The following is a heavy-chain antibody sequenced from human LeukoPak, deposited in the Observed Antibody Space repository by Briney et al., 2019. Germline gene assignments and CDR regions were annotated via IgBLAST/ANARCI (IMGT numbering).Heavy chain of an antibody. CDR3: AGDTFVLSGFDY. CDR1: GFTFSSYS. CDR2: ISSSSSYI. J-gene: IGHJ4*02. Sequence: PGGSLRLSCAASGFTFSSYSMNWVRQAPGKGLEWVSSISSSSSYIYYADSVKGRFTISRDNAKNSLYLQMNSLRAEDTAVYYCAGDTFVLSGFDYWGQGTLVTVSS. V-gene: IGHV3-21*01. D-gene: IGHD6-6*01.